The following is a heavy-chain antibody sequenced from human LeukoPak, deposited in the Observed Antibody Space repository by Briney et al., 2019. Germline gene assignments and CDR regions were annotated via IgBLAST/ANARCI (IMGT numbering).Heavy chain of an antibody. CDR1: GGSISSGDYY. CDR2: IYYSGST. CDR3: ASGYCSSTSCYLFDY. D-gene: IGHD2-2*01. V-gene: IGHV4-30-4*01. Sequence: PSETLSLTCTVSGGSISSGDYYWSWIRQPPGKGLEWIGYIYYSGSTYYNPSLKSRVTISVDTSKNQFSLKLSSVTAADTAVYYCASGYCSSTSCYLFDYWGQGTLVTVSS. J-gene: IGHJ4*02.